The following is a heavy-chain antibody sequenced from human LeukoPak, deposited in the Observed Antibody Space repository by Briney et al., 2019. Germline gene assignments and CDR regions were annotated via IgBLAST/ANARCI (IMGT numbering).Heavy chain of an antibody. CDR2: ISGSGGST. J-gene: IGHJ4*02. Sequence: GSLRLSCAASGFTFSSYWMHWVRQAPGKGLEWVSVISGSGGSTYYADSVKGRFTISRDNSKNTLYLQMNSLRAEDTAVYYCARTYYVWGSYRSSAYYFDYWGQGTLVTVSS. CDR1: GFTFSSYW. D-gene: IGHD3-16*02. V-gene: IGHV3-23*01. CDR3: ARTYYVWGSYRSSAYYFDY.